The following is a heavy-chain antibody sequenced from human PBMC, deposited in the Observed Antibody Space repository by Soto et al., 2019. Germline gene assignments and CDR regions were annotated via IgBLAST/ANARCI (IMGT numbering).Heavy chain of an antibody. CDR3: VRGRGFLLEQ. Sequence: GGALRLSCAASGSTFSGFRMNWVRQAPGRGLEWVAIIKADGSEKDCVDAVQGRFSIFRQNANNSLYLPMDRLRNEDTGAVYFVRGRGFLLEQWRRGTPVTVSS. CDR2: IKADGSEK. D-gene: IGHD3-3*01. V-gene: IGHV3-7*01. CDR1: GSTFSGFR. J-gene: IGHJ4*02.